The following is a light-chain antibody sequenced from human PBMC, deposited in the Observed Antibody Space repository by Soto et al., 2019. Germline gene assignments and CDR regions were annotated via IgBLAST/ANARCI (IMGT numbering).Light chain of an antibody. J-gene: IGKJ4*01. CDR3: QHYGSSFT. V-gene: IGKV3-20*01. CDR1: QSVSSSY. CDR2: GAS. Sequence: EIVLTQSPGTLSLSPGERATLSCRASQSVSSSYLAWYQQKPGQAPRLLIYGASSRATDIPDRFSGSGSGTDFTLTISRLEPEDFAVYYCQHYGSSFTFGGGTKVEIK.